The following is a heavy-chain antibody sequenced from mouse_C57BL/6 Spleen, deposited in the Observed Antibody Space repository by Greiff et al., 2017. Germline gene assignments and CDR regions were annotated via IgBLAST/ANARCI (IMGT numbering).Heavy chain of an antibody. V-gene: IGHV5-17*01. CDR3: ARDRWLLTWFAC. Sequence: EVKVVESGGGLVKPGGSLKLSCAASGFTFRYYGMPWVRQAPEKGLELVAYISSASSTIYYADTVKGRFTISRDNAKHTLFLQMTSLRSEDTAMYYCARDRWLLTWFACWGQGTLVTVSA. CDR1: GFTFRYYG. D-gene: IGHD2-3*01. J-gene: IGHJ3*01. CDR2: ISSASSTI.